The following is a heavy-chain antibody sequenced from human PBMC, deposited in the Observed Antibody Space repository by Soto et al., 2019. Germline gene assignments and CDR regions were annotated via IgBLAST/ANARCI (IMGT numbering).Heavy chain of an antibody. D-gene: IGHD2-15*01. V-gene: IGHV3-33*08. CDR2: IWYDESHR. J-gene: IGHJ4*02. CDR3: ARDSSGGDAYPDY. CDR1: GFSFSSYG. Sequence: QVRLVESGGGVVQPGRSLRLSCAASGFSFSSYGMHWVRQAPGKGLEWVAVIWYDESHRYFADSVKGRFTISRDSSKKTLYLQMSSLRAEDTAVSYCARDSSGGDAYPDYWGQGTQVTVPS.